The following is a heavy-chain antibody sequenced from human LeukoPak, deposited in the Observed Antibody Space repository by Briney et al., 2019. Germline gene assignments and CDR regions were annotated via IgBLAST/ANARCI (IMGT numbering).Heavy chain of an antibody. CDR1: GGSISSYY. J-gene: IGHJ4*02. CDR3: ARARGTEAIDS. V-gene: IGHV4-59*12. Sequence: PSETLSLTCTVSGGSISSYYWSWIRQPPGKGLEWIGYIYYSGSTNYNPSLKSRVTISVDTSKNQFSLKLTSVTAADRAVYYCARARGTEAIDSWGQGTLVTVSS. CDR2: IYYSGST. D-gene: IGHD6-25*01.